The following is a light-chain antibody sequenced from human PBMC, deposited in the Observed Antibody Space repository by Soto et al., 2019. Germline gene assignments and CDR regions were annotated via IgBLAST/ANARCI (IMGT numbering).Light chain of an antibody. J-gene: IGLJ2*01. Sequence: QPVLTQPPSVSGAPGQRVTISCTGSSSNIGAGYDVQWYQQLPGTAPKLLMYGNNNRPSGVPDRFSGSKSGTSASLAITGLQAEDEADYYCQSYDSSLSAVVFGGGTKLTVL. CDR1: SSNIGAGYD. V-gene: IGLV1-40*01. CDR3: QSYDSSLSAVV. CDR2: GNN.